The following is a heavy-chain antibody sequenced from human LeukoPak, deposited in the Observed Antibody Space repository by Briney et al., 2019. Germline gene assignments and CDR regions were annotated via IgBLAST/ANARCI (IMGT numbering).Heavy chain of an antibody. V-gene: IGHV4-31*03. Sequence: SETLSLTCTVSGGSISSGGYYWSWIRQHPGKGLEWIGYTYYSGSTYYNPSLKSRVTISVDTSKNQFSLKLSSVTAADTAVYYCARVRRYGSWFDPWGQGTLVTVSS. CDR2: TYYSGST. D-gene: IGHD4-17*01. CDR1: GGSISSGGYY. J-gene: IGHJ5*02. CDR3: ARVRRYGSWFDP.